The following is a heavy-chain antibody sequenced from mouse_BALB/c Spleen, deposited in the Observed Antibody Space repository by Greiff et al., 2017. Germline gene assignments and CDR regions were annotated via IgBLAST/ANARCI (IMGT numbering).Heavy chain of an antibody. Sequence: EVMLVESGGGLVQPGGSRKLSCAASGFTFSSFGMHWVRQAPEKGLEWVAYISSGSSTIYYADTVKGRFTISRDNPKNTLFLQMTSLRSEDTAMYYCARSTMITKAMDYWGQGTSVTVSS. J-gene: IGHJ4*01. V-gene: IGHV5-17*02. CDR2: ISSGSSTI. D-gene: IGHD2-4*01. CDR1: GFTFSSFG. CDR3: ARSTMITKAMDY.